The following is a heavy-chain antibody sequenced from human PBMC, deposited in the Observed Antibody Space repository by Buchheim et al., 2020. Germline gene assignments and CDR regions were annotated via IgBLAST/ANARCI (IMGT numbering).Heavy chain of an antibody. J-gene: IGHJ4*02. CDR2: IAWSTDNK. CDR1: GFTFSTYT. V-gene: IGHV3-48*01. CDR3: VRDLDWGFDY. D-gene: IGHD7-27*01. Sequence: EVQLVESGGGLVQPGGSLRLSCVASGFTFSTYTMNWVRQAPGKGLEWVSCIAWSTDNKKYADSVKGRFTISRDNAKNSLFMQMNSLRAEDTAVYYCVRDLDWGFDYWGQGTL.